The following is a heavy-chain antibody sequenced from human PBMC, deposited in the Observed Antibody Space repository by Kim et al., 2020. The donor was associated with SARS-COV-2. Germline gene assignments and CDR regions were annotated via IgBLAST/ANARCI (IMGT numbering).Heavy chain of an antibody. CDR1: GFTFSSYS. CDR3: ARDHSPRDNNLYGDSEYYFDY. CDR2: ISSSSSTI. Sequence: GGSLRLSCAASGFTFSSYSMNWVRQAPGKGLEWVSYISSSSSTIYYADSVKGRFTISRDNAKNSLYLQMNSLRDEDTAVYYCARDHSPRDNNLYGDSEYYFDYWGQGTLVTVSS. J-gene: IGHJ4*02. V-gene: IGHV3-48*02. D-gene: IGHD4-17*01.